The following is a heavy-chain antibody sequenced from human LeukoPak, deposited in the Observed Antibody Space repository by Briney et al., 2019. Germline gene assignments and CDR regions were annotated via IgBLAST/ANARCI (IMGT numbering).Heavy chain of an antibody. CDR1: GGSISSYY. CDR2: LYTSGST. Sequence: SETLSLTCTVSGGSISSYYWNWIRQPAGKGLEWIGRLYTSGSTNYNPSLKSRVTISVDTSKNQFSLKLSSVTAADTAVYYCARTLLGIDYGSGSYDFDYWGQGTLVTVSS. J-gene: IGHJ4*02. V-gene: IGHV4-4*07. CDR3: ARTLLGIDYGSGSYDFDY. D-gene: IGHD3-10*01.